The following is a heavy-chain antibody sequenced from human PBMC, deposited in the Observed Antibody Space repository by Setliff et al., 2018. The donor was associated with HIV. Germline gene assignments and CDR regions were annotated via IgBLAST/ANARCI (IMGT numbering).Heavy chain of an antibody. CDR1: GASVNTNNYY. CDR3: ARPSLGIGGGALFDY. J-gene: IGHJ4*02. Sequence: PSETLSLTCTVSGASVNTNNYYWGWIRQPPGKGLEWIGNIHFNGSTYYSPSLRSRVTIYVGTSKRQFFLSLSSVTAADTAVYFCARPSLGIGGGALFDYWGQGILVTVSS. V-gene: IGHV4-39*01. CDR2: IHFNGST. D-gene: IGHD7-27*01.